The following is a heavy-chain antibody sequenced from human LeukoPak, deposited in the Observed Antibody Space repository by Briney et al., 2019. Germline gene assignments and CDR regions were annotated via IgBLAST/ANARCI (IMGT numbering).Heavy chain of an antibody. Sequence: ASVKVSCKPSGYSFTNYALHWVRQAPGQRLEWMGWTNGATGNTRFSQDFQGRLTITIDTSATTAYLELSSLRSEDTAVYFCARSPGGNARTWLDYWGQGTLVTVSS. CDR2: TNGATGNT. D-gene: IGHD4-23*01. V-gene: IGHV1-3*02. J-gene: IGHJ4*02. CDR1: GYSFTNYA. CDR3: ARSPGGNARTWLDY.